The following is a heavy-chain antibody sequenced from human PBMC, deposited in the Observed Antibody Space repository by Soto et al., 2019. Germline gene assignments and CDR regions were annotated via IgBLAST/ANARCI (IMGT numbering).Heavy chain of an antibody. CDR2: IRAYNGNT. CDR3: ARESDIVVVPAAMYYYYIDV. J-gene: IGHJ6*03. D-gene: IGHD2-2*01. V-gene: IGHV1-18*01. Sequence: QVHLVQSGAEVKNPGAAVTVSCKASGYTFTSYGISWVRQAPGQGLEWMGWIRAYNGNTNYAQKLQGRVTMTTDTSTGTAYMELRSLRSDDTAVYYCARESDIVVVPAAMYYYYIDVWGKGTTVTVSS. CDR1: GYTFTSYG.